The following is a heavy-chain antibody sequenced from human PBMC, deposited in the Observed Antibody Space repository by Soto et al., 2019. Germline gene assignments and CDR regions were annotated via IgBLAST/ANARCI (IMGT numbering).Heavy chain of an antibody. CDR1: GGSISSSSYY. V-gene: IGHV4-39*01. CDR3: ARHAVVVAATPEFWFDL. CDR2: IYYIGST. J-gene: IGHJ5*02. D-gene: IGHD2-15*01. Sequence: LAETLALTCTVSGGSISSSSYYWGWIRQPPGKGLEWIGSIYYIGSTYYNPSLKSRVTISVDTSKNQFSLKLSSVTDADTAVYYCARHAVVVAATPEFWFDLWAQGTLVTVSS.